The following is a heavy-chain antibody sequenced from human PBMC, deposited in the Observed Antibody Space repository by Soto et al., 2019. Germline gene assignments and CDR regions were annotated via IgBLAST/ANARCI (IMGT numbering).Heavy chain of an antibody. CDR2: IYYSGST. J-gene: IGHJ6*02. D-gene: IGHD3-10*01. Sequence: SETLSLTCTVSGGSISSSSYYWGWIRQPPGKGLEWIGSIYYSGSTYYNPSLKSRVTISVDTSKNQFSLKLSSVTAADTAVYYCARDLTMVRGVEGDYGMDVWGQGTTVTVSS. V-gene: IGHV4-39*07. CDR1: GGSISSSSYY. CDR3: ARDLTMVRGVEGDYGMDV.